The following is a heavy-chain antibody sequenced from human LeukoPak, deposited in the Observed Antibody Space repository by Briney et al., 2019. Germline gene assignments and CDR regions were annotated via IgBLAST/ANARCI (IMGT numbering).Heavy chain of an antibody. J-gene: IGHJ4*02. CDR2: IRYDGSNK. V-gene: IGHV3-30*02. CDR1: GFTFSSYG. Sequence: PGGSLRLSCAASGFTFSSYGMHWVRQAPGKGLEWVAFIRYDGSNKCYADSVKGRFTISRDNSKNTLYLQMNSLRAEDTAVYYCAKPHPVAGLGYWGQGTLVTVSS. D-gene: IGHD6-19*01. CDR3: AKPHPVAGLGY.